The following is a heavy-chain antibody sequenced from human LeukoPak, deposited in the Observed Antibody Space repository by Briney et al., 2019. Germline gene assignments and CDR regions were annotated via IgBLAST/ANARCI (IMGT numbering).Heavy chain of an antibody. D-gene: IGHD3-22*01. CDR2: ISGSGGST. Sequence: GGSLRLSCAASGFTFSSYAMSWVRQAPGNGLEWVSAISGSGGSTYYADSVKGRFTISRDNSKNTLYLQMNSLRAEDTAVYYCAKDWPDYYDSSGYYDYWGQGTLVTVSS. CDR3: AKDWPDYYDSSGYYDY. V-gene: IGHV3-23*01. CDR1: GFTFSSYA. J-gene: IGHJ4*02.